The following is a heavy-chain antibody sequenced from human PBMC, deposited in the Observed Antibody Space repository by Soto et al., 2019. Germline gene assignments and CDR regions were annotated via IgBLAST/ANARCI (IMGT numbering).Heavy chain of an antibody. CDR1: GFTFSSYS. CDR2: ISSSSSTI. CDR3: ARGSYSSRTSCYGKAKYYYYYYGMDV. V-gene: IGHV3-48*02. Sequence: GGSRRLSCAASGFTFSSYSMNWVRQAPGKGLEWVSYISSSSSTIYYADSVKGRLTISRDKAKNSLYLQMNSLRDEDTAVYYCARGSYSSRTSCYGKAKYYYYYYGMDVWGQGTTVTVSS. J-gene: IGHJ6*02. D-gene: IGHD2-2*01.